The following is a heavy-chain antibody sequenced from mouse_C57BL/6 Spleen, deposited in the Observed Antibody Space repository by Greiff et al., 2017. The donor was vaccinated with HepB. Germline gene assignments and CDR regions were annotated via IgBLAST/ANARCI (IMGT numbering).Heavy chain of an antibody. V-gene: IGHV1-55*01. CDR2: IYPGSGST. J-gene: IGHJ4*01. Sequence: QVQLQQPGAELVKPGASVKMSCKASGYTFTSYWITWVKQRPGQGLEWIGDIYPGSGSTNYNEKFKSKATLTVDTSSSTAYMQLSSLTSEDSAVYYCARFYYGSRAMDYWGQGTSVTVSS. CDR3: ARFYYGSRAMDY. CDR1: GYTFTSYW. D-gene: IGHD1-1*01.